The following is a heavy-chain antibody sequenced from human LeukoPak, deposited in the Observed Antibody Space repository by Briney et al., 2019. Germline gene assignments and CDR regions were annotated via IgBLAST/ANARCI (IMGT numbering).Heavy chain of an antibody. CDR1: GFTVSSNS. CDR2: IYSGGSA. CDR3: AREVQSFFDY. Sequence: PGGSLRLSCAASGFTVSSNSMSWVRQAPGKGLEWVSVIYSGGSAYYTDSVQGRFTISRDNSKNTLYLQMNSLRAEDTAVYYCAREVQSFFDYWGQGSLVTVSS. J-gene: IGHJ4*02. V-gene: IGHV3-53*01.